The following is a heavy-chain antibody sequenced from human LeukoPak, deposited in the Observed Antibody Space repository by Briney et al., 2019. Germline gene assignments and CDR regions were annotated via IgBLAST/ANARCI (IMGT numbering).Heavy chain of an antibody. V-gene: IGHV1-2*02. CDR3: ARVKGYPDDAFDI. Sequence: EASVKVSCKASGYTFTGYYMHWVRQAPGQGLEWMGWINPNSGGTNYAQKFQGRVTMTRDTSISTAYMELSRLRSEDTAVYYCARVKGYPDDAFDIWGQGTMVTVSS. D-gene: IGHD3-16*02. J-gene: IGHJ3*02. CDR1: GYTFTGYY. CDR2: INPNSGGT.